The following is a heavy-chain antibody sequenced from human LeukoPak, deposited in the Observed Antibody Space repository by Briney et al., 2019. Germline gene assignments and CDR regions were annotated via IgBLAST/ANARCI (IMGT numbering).Heavy chain of an antibody. V-gene: IGHV3-49*04. CDR1: GFTFGDYA. CDR2: IRSKPYGGTR. Sequence: GGSLRLSCTASGFTFGDYAMSWVRQAPGKGLEWVGFIRSKPYGGTRDYAASVKGRFTISRDDSKSIDYLQMNSLKTEDTAVYYCTRVYYYDSSGEYYFDYWGQGTLVTVSS. J-gene: IGHJ4*02. D-gene: IGHD3-22*01. CDR3: TRVYYYDSSGEYYFDY.